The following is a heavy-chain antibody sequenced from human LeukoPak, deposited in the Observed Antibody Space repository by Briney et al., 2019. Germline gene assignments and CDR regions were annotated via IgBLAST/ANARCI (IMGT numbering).Heavy chain of an antibody. CDR1: GFTFSSYA. V-gene: IGHV3-23*01. J-gene: IGHJ4*02. Sequence: RGSLRLSCAASGFTFSSYAMSWVRQAPGKGLEWVSAISGSGGSTYYADSVKGRFTISRDNSKNTLYLQMNSLRAEDTAVYYCAKHPYSSGWYWEYYFDYWGQGTLVTVSS. CDR2: ISGSGGST. D-gene: IGHD6-19*01. CDR3: AKHPYSSGWYWEYYFDY.